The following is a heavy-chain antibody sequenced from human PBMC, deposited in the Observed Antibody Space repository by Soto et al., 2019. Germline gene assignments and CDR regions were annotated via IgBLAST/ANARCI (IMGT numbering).Heavy chain of an antibody. Sequence: KPPGASVKVSCKASGYTFTSYYMHWVRQAPGQGLEWMGIINPSGGSTSYAQKFQGRVTMTRDTSTSTVYMELSSLRSEDTAVYYCARERVYSSGWSAQYNWFDPWGQGTLVTVSS. J-gene: IGHJ5*02. CDR3: ARERVYSSGWSAQYNWFDP. CDR2: INPSGGST. D-gene: IGHD6-19*01. CDR1: GYTFTSYY. V-gene: IGHV1-46*01.